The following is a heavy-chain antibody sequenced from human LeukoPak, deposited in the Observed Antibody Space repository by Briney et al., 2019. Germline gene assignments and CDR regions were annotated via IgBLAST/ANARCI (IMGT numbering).Heavy chain of an antibody. J-gene: IGHJ4*02. D-gene: IGHD5-18*01. CDR1: GFTFSSSA. V-gene: IGHV3-53*01. Sequence: GGSLRLSCAASGFTFSSSAMSWVRQAPGKGLEWVSIIHSDGSTYYADSVKGRFTISRDNSKNTVYLQMNSLRAEGTAVYYCARMVRYYFDYWGQGTLVAVSS. CDR3: ARMVRYYFDY. CDR2: IHSDGST.